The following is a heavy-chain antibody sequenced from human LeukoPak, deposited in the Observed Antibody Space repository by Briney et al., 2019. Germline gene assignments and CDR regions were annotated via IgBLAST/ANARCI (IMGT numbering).Heavy chain of an antibody. CDR2: IHYSGST. Sequence: SETLSLTCTVSGGFINSSYWNWIRQPPEKVLEWIGYIHYSGSTTYNPSLKSRVTISVDTSKNQFSLKMRSVNAADTAGYSCARKYYHILTGYTAMDVWGQGTTVTVSS. CDR1: GGFINSSY. J-gene: IGHJ6*02. D-gene: IGHD3-9*01. CDR3: ARKYYHILTGYTAMDV. V-gene: IGHV4-59*01.